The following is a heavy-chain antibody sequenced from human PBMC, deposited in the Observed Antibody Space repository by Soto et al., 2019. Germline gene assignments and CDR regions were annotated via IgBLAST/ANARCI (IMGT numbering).Heavy chain of an antibody. V-gene: IGHV3-23*01. CDR2: MSGSSSTT. D-gene: IGHD1-7*01. CDR1: GLTFSNYA. CDR3: AKNQERELPRVIDF. Sequence: GGSLRLSCATSGLTFSNYAMSWVRQAPGGGLGWVSSMSGSSSTTYYADSVRGRFTISRDRSKNTLYLQMSSLRAEDTALYYCAKNQERELPRVIDFWGQGTLVTVSS. J-gene: IGHJ4*02.